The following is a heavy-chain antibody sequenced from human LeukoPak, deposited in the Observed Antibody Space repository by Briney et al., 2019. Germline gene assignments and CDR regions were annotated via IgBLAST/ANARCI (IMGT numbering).Heavy chain of an antibody. V-gene: IGHV1-2*02. CDR1: GYNFPGYD. Sequence: ASVKVSCKTSGYNFPGYDIHWVRQAPGHGPEWMGLINPNNGGTEYAQRFQGRVTMTRDTSISTAFMELSGLRSDDTAVYYCARGIPSFTLFGVVIYWRQGTAVTVSS. J-gene: IGHJ4*02. CDR2: INPNNGGT. D-gene: IGHD3-3*01. CDR3: ARGIPSFTLFGVVIY.